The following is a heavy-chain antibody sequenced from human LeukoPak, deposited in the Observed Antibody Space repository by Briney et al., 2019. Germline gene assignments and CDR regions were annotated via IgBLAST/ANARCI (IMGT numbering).Heavy chain of an antibody. V-gene: IGHV3-30*14. D-gene: IGHD6-13*01. Sequence: GGSLRLSCAASGFTFSSYAMHWVRQAPGKGLEWVAVISYDGSNKYYADSVKGRFTISRDNSKNTLYLQMNSLRAEDTAVYYCASSIAAAGLDYYYYYYMDVWGKGTTVTISS. CDR1: GFTFSSYA. CDR3: ASSIAAAGLDYYYYYYMDV. J-gene: IGHJ6*03. CDR2: ISYDGSNK.